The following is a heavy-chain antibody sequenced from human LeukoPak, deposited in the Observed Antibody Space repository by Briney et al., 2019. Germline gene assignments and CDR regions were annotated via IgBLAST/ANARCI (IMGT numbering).Heavy chain of an antibody. CDR1: GGSISSVRYY. V-gene: IGHV4-39*01. CDR2: IFYGGST. Sequence: SETLSLTCTVSGGSISSVRYYWGWIRQPPGKGLEWIGTIFYGGSTYYNPSLKSRVSVAVDRSKNQFSLKLTSVTAADTAFYFCARQSVTAMLFGFDYWGQGTLVAVPS. J-gene: IGHJ4*02. CDR3: ARQSVTAMLFGFDY. D-gene: IGHD2-21*02.